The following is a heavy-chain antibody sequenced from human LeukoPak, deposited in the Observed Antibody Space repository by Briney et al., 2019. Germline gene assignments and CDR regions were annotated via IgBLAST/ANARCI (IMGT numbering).Heavy chain of an antibody. Sequence: PSETLSLTCTVSGGSISSHHWSWIRQPPGKGLEWIGYVYYSGSTTYNPSLKSRLTMSLDTSKNQFSLRLSSVTAADTAVYYCAGDFGSGSYRFDYWGQGILVTVSS. D-gene: IGHD3-10*01. V-gene: IGHV4-59*11. CDR1: GGSISSHH. J-gene: IGHJ4*02. CDR3: AGDFGSGSYRFDY. CDR2: VYYSGST.